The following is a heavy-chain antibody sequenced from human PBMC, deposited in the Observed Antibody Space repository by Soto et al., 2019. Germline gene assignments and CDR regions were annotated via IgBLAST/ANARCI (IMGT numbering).Heavy chain of an antibody. CDR3: ARDGVNGHGMDV. V-gene: IGHV3-33*01. CDR1: GFSFSSYG. J-gene: IGHJ6*01. D-gene: IGHD2-8*01. Sequence: QVQLVESGGGEVQPGRSLRLSCAASGFSFSSYGMHWVRQTPGKGLEWVAVIWYDGSNKYYADSVKGRFTTSRDNSENTLYLQMNSLRVADTAVYYCARDGVNGHGMDVCGQGTTVTVSS. CDR2: IWYDGSNK.